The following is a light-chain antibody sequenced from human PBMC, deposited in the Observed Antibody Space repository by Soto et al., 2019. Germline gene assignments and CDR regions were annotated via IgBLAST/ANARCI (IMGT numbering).Light chain of an antibody. V-gene: IGKV3-20*01. Sequence: DIVLTQSPGTLSLSPGERATLSCRATQSVSSDYLAWYQQKPGQAPRLLIYGASSRATGIPDRFSGSGSGTDFTLTISRLEPEDFAVYYCQQYDSSITFGQGTPLEIK. CDR2: GAS. J-gene: IGKJ5*01. CDR3: QQYDSSIT. CDR1: QSVSSDY.